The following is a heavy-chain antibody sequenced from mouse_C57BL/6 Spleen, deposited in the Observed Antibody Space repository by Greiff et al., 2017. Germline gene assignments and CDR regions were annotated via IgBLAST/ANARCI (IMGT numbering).Heavy chain of an antibody. CDR1: GYSITSGYD. CDR2: ISYSGST. CDR3: ARGYDDYGAWFAY. Sequence: EVQLVESGPGMVKPSQSLSLTCTVTGYSITSGYDWHWIRHFPGNKLEWMGYISYSGSTNYNPSLKSRISITHDTSKNHFFLKLNSVTTEDTATYYCARGYDDYGAWFAYWGQGTLVTVSA. J-gene: IGHJ3*01. D-gene: IGHD2-3*01. V-gene: IGHV3-1*01.